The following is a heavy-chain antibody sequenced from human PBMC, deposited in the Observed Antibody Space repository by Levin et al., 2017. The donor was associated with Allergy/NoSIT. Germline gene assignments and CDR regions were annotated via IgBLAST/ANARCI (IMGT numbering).Heavy chain of an antibody. V-gene: IGHV4-38-2*01. D-gene: IGHD3-10*02. CDR3: ARSGMFYYGMDV. Sequence: SCAVSGYSISSGYYWGWIRQPPGKGLEWIGSIYHSGSTYYNPSLKSRVTISVDTSKNQFSLKLSSVTAADTAVYYCARSGMFYYGMDVWGQGTTVTVSS. J-gene: IGHJ6*02. CDR2: IYHSGST. CDR1: GYSISSGYY.